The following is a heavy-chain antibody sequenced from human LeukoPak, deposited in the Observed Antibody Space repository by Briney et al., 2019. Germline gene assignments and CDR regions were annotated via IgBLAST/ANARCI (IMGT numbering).Heavy chain of an antibody. CDR3: ASWGHMITFNDAFDI. J-gene: IGHJ3*02. CDR2: ISGSGGST. V-gene: IGHV3-23*01. D-gene: IGHD3-16*01. Sequence: PGGSLRLSCAASGFTFSSYAMSWVRQAPGKGLEWVSAISGSGGSTYYADSVKGRFTISRDNSKNTLYLQMNSLRAEDTAVYYCASWGHMITFNDAFDIWGQGTMVTVSS. CDR1: GFTFSSYA.